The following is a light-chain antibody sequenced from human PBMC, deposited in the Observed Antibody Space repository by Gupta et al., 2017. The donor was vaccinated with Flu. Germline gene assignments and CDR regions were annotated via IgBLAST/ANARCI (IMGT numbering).Light chain of an antibody. V-gene: IGKV3-20*01. CDR3: QQYDISPFN. CDR1: PSVSSTY. J-gene: IGKJ2*01. Sequence: ETVLTQSLGTLSSSTGERTTLTCRACPSVSSTYLAWYQQKPGQAPRLLIYSVSSRATGIPDSFSGSGSGTDYTLTSSRLEPEDFAVYYCQQYDISPFNFGQGTKLEIK. CDR2: SVS.